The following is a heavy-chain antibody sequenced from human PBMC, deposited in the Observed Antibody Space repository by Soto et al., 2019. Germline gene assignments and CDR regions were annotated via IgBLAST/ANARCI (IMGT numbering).Heavy chain of an antibody. CDR3: AKGGWYSSSSPSDC. V-gene: IGHV3-30*18. CDR1: GFTSSGND. J-gene: IGHJ4*02. D-gene: IGHD6-6*01. CDR2: MSYDGSNQ. Sequence: QVQLVESGGGVIQPGRSLRLSCAASGFTSSGNDMHWVRQAPGKGPEWVAVMSYDGSNQYYGDSVKGRFTISRDTSKSTLYLQMNSLRTEDTAVYYCAKGGWYSSSSPSDCWGQGTLVTVSS.